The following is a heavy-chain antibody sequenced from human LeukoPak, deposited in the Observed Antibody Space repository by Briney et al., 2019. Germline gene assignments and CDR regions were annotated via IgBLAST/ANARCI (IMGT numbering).Heavy chain of an antibody. V-gene: IGHV1-18*04. J-gene: IGHJ4*02. Sequence: ASVKVSCKASGYTFTSYGISWVRQAPGQGLEWMGWISAYNGNTNYAQKLQGRVTMTTDTSTSTASMELRSLRSDDTAVYYCARDRGLGYCTNGVCCYTEVFDYWGQGTLVTVSS. CDR1: GYTFTSYG. D-gene: IGHD2-8*01. CDR3: ARDRGLGYCTNGVCCYTEVFDY. CDR2: ISAYNGNT.